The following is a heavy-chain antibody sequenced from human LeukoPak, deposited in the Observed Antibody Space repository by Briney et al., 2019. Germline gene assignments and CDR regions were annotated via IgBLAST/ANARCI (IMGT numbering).Heavy chain of an antibody. D-gene: IGHD3-16*01. J-gene: IGHJ5*02. CDR3: ARDMIILQS. Sequence: GGPLRLSCSASGFIFSNYWMTWVRQAPGKGLEWVANIKQDGSEKYYVDSVKGRFTISRDNAKKSLYLQMNSLRAEDTAVYFCARDMIILQSWGQGTLVTVSS. V-gene: IGHV3-7*04. CDR1: GFIFSNYW. CDR2: IKQDGSEK.